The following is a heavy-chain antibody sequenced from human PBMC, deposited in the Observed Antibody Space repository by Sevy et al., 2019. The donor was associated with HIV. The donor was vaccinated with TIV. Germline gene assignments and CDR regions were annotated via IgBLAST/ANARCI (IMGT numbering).Heavy chain of an antibody. CDR3: ARAVLEISTCRSDY. CDR2: ISSTSAYI. J-gene: IGHJ4*02. Sequence: GGSLRLSCAASGFTFSSYRMTWVRQAPGKGLEWVSCISSTSAYINYADSVKGRFTISRDNAKNLLYLQMDSLRAEDTAVYYCARAVLEISTCRSDYWGQGTLVTVSS. D-gene: IGHD1-1*01. V-gene: IGHV3-21*01. CDR1: GFTFSSYR.